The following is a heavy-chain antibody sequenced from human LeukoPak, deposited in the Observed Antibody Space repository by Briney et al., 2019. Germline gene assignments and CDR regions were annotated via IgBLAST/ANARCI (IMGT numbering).Heavy chain of an antibody. CDR2: INPNSGGT. J-gene: IGHJ4*02. V-gene: IGHV1-2*02. Sequence: ASVKVSCKASGYTFTGYYMHWVRQAPGQGLEWMGWINPNSGGTNYAQKFQGRVTMTRDTSISTAYMELSRLRSDDTAVYYCARDHTGYDSSGYYLESTFDYWRQGTLVTVSS. CDR1: GYTFTGYY. D-gene: IGHD3-22*01. CDR3: ARDHTGYDSSGYYLESTFDY.